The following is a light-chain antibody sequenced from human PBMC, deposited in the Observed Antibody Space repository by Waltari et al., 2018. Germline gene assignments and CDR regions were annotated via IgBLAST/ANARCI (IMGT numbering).Light chain of an antibody. CDR1: QSISNS. CDR2: TAS. V-gene: IGKV1-39*01. Sequence: DIQMTQSPSSLSASVGDRVTITCRASQSISNSLNWYQQKPGTAPKLLIYTASTLQSGVPSSFSGSGSGTDFTLTISSLQLEDFATYYCQQSYSTGYTFGQGTKLEIK. J-gene: IGKJ2*01. CDR3: QQSYSTGYT.